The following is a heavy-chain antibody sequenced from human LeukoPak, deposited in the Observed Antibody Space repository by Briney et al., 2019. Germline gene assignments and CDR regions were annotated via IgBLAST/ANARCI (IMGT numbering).Heavy chain of an antibody. D-gene: IGHD3-3*01. Sequence: GGSLRLSCAASGFTVSSNYMSWVRQAPGKGLEWVSVISGSGGSTYYADSVKGRFTISRDNSKNTLYLQMNSLRAEDTAVYYCAEAFTRFGVVPDAFDIWGQGTMVTVSS. V-gene: IGHV3-23*01. CDR2: ISGSGGST. CDR1: GFTVSSNY. J-gene: IGHJ3*02. CDR3: AEAFTRFGVVPDAFDI.